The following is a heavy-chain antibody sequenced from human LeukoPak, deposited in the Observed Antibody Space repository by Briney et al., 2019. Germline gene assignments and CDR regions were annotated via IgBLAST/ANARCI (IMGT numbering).Heavy chain of an antibody. J-gene: IGHJ4*02. Sequence: SETLSLTCTVSGGSISSYYWSWIRQPPGKGLEWIGYIYYSGSTNYNPSLKSRVTISVDTSKNQFSLKLSSVTAADTAVYYCARGVAAAGSYYWGQGTLVTVSS. CDR2: IYYSGST. V-gene: IGHV4-59*01. D-gene: IGHD6-13*01. CDR1: GGSISSYY. CDR3: ARGVAAAGSYY.